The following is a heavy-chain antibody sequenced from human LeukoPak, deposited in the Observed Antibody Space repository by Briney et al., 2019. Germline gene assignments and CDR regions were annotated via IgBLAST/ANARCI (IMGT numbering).Heavy chain of an antibody. CDR3: ARDWDSSSSGAFDI. Sequence: ASVKVSCKASGYTFTGYYMHWVRQAPGQGLEWMGWINPNSGGTNYAQKFQGRVTMTRDTSISTAYMELSRLRSDDTAVYYCARDWDSSSSGAFDIWGQGTMVTVSS. J-gene: IGHJ3*02. CDR2: INPNSGGT. V-gene: IGHV1-2*02. D-gene: IGHD6-6*01. CDR1: GYTFTGYY.